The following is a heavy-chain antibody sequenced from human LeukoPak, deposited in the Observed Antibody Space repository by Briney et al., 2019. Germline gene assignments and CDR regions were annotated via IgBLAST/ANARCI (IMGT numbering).Heavy chain of an antibody. CDR2: ISNNGGST. CDR3: AKESGKFDY. Sequence: GGSLRLSCAASGFTFSNYAMYWVRQAPGKGLEWVSSISNNGGSTYYADSVKGRFTISRDNFKNTLYLQMNSLRAEDTAVFYCAKESGKFDYWGQGTLVAVSS. CDR1: GFTFSNYA. J-gene: IGHJ4*02. V-gene: IGHV3-23*01.